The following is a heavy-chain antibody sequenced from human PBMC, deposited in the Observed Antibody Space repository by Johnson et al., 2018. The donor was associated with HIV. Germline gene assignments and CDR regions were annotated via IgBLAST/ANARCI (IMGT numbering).Heavy chain of an antibody. CDR2: IRSDGSNK. D-gene: IGHD4-11*01. J-gene: IGHJ3*01. CDR3: AKEGSTVI. V-gene: IGHV3-30*02. Sequence: QVQLVESGGGLVQPGGSLRLSCAAPGFTFSSYGMHWVRQAPGKGLEWVAFIRSDGSNKYYVDSVKGRFTISRDNSKNTLYLQMNSLGAEDTAVYYCAKEGSTVIWGQGTMVTVSS. CDR1: GFTFSSYG.